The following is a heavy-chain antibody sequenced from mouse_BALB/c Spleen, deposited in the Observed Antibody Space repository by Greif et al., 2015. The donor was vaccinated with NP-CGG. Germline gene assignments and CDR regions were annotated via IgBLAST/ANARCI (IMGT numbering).Heavy chain of an antibody. D-gene: IGHD1-1*02. J-gene: IGHJ4*01. Sequence: VQLVESGPGLVAPSQSLSIACTVSGFSLTGYGVNWVRQPPGKGLEWLGMIWGDGSTDYNSALKSRLSISKDNSKSQVFLKMNSLQTDDTARYYCARHYAHYAMDYWGQGTSVTVSS. CDR2: IWGDGST. V-gene: IGHV2-6-7*01. CDR1: GFSLTGYG. CDR3: ARHYAHYAMDY.